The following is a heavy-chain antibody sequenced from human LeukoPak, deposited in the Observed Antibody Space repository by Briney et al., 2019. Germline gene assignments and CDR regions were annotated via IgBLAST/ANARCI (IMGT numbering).Heavy chain of an antibody. V-gene: IGHV5-51*01. Sequence: GESLKISCKGSGYSFTTYWIGWVRQMPGKGLEWMGIIYPGDSDTRYSPSFQGQVTISADKTINTAYLQWSSLKASDTAIYYCVRQSGGTVITIIDYWGQGTLVTVPS. CDR3: VRQSGGTVITIIDY. D-gene: IGHD2-15*01. CDR1: GYSFTTYW. J-gene: IGHJ4*02. CDR2: IYPGDSDT.